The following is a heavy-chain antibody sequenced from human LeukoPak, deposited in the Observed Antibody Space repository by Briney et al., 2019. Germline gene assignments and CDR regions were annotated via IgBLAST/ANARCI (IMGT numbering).Heavy chain of an antibody. J-gene: IGHJ6*03. Sequence: GGSLRLSCEASGFTFSDYYMSWIRQAPGKGLEWLSYISSSGSTIYYADSVKGRFTISRDNAKNSLFLRMNSLRAEDTAVYYCASIYQLNYMDVWGKGTTVTVSS. CDR1: GFTFSDYY. CDR2: ISSSGSTI. V-gene: IGHV3-11*01. D-gene: IGHD1-1*01. CDR3: ASIYQLNYMDV.